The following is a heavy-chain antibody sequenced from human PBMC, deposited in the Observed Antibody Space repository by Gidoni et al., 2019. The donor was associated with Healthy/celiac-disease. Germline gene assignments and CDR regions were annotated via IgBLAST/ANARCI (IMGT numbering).Heavy chain of an antibody. CDR2: IIPIFGTA. CDR3: ARESRNQPRNSNFDY. CDR1: GGTFSSYA. D-gene: IGHD2-2*01. J-gene: IGHJ4*02. Sequence: QVQLVQSGAEVKKPGSSVKVSCKASGGTFSSYAISWVRQAPGQGLEWMGGIIPIFGTANYEQKCQGRVTITADESTSTAYMELSSLRSEDTAVYYCARESRNQPRNSNFDYWGQGTLVTVSS. V-gene: IGHV1-69*01.